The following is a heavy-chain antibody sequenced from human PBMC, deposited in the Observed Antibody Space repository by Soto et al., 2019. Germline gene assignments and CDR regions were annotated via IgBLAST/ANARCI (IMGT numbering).Heavy chain of an antibody. CDR3: ARDSKRGDPALGYYYYGMDV. CDR1: GGSISSSNW. V-gene: IGHV4-4*02. D-gene: IGHD2-21*02. Sequence: QVQLQESGPGLVKPSGTLSLTCAVSGGSISSSNWWSWVRQPPGKGLEWIGEIYHSGSTNYNPSLKSRVTISVDKSKNQFSLKLSSVTAADTAVYYCARDSKRGDPALGYYYYGMDVWGQGTTVTVSS. CDR2: IYHSGST. J-gene: IGHJ6*02.